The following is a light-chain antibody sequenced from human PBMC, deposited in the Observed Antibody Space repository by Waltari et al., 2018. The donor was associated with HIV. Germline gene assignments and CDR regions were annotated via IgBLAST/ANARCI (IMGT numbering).Light chain of an antibody. CDR1: SSHVGSDNY. Sequence: QSALTQPASVSGFPGQSITISCTGRSSHVGSDNYVSWYQQHPGKAPKRLIYDVSKRPSGDSKRFSGSKSGNTASLTISGLQAEDEADYYCCSYAGSNTYLFGTGTEVTVL. J-gene: IGLJ1*01. CDR2: DVS. V-gene: IGLV2-23*02. CDR3: CSYAGSNTYL.